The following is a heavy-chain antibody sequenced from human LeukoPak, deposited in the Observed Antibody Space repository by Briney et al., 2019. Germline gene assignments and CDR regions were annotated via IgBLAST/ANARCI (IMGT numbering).Heavy chain of an antibody. CDR2: IGTSGGTT. Sequence: GGSLRLSCAASGFAFSTYVMSWVRQAPGKGLDWVSAIGTSGGTTYYADSVKGRFTTPRDNSKDTLYLQMNSLTAEDTAVYYCAKRLGGSGFDYWGQGALVTVSS. CDR1: GFAFSTYV. J-gene: IGHJ4*02. CDR3: AKRLGGSGFDY. D-gene: IGHD3-16*01. V-gene: IGHV3-23*01.